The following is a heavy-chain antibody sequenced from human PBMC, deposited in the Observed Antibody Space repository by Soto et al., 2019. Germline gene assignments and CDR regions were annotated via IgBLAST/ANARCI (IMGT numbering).Heavy chain of an antibody. Sequence: SETLSLTCTVSGGSISSDDWSWIWQPPGKGQEWIGYIYYSGSTNYNPSLKSRVTISVDTSKNQFSLKLSSVTAADTAVYYCARGVLCSSTSCYGGASYYFDCWGQGTLVTVSS. D-gene: IGHD2-2*01. V-gene: IGHV4-59*01. J-gene: IGHJ4*02. CDR1: GGSISSDD. CDR2: IYYSGST. CDR3: ARGVLCSSTSCYGGASYYFDC.